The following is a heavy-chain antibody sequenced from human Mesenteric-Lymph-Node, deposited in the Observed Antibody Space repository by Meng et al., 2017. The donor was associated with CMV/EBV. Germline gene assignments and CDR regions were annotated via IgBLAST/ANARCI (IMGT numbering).Heavy chain of an antibody. V-gene: IGHV4-4*01. J-gene: IGHJ4*02. D-gene: IGHD2-15*01. CDR2: VSHTGST. CDR1: GGSLNTNLW. Sequence: LTCIVSGGSLNTNLWWSWVRQPPGKGLEWIGEVSHTGSTLYTPSLKSRVTISVDKAKNHFSLRLTSVTAADTGVYFCARSPGFYSLDYWGLGTLVTVSS. CDR3: ARSPGFYSLDY.